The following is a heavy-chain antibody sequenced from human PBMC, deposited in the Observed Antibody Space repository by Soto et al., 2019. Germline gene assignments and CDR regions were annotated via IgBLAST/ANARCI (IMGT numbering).Heavy chain of an antibody. CDR3: ARDSPTVGH. Sequence: QVQLVQSGAEVKKPGASVKVSCKASGYTFSSYAISWVRQAPGQGLEWMGCISAYNGNTKYAQKLQGRVTMTTDTCTRTAYVALRSLRSDETAVYYFARDSPTVGHWGQGTLVTVSS. CDR2: ISAYNGNT. J-gene: IGHJ5*02. CDR1: GYTFSSYA. V-gene: IGHV1-18*01.